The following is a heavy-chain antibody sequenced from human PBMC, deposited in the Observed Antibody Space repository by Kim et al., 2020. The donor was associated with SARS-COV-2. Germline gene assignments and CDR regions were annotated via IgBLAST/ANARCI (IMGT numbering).Heavy chain of an antibody. CDR1: GFTFSSCS. D-gene: IGHD1-26*01. CDR3: AREGAVGATSGIDY. V-gene: IGHV3-33*01. CDR2: IWYDGSNK. J-gene: IGHJ4*02. Sequence: GGSLRLSCAASGFTFSSCSMHWVRQAPGKGLEWVAVIWYDGSNKYYADSVKGRFTISRDNSKNTLYLQMNSLRAEDTAVYYCAREGAVGATSGIDYWGQGTLVTVSS.